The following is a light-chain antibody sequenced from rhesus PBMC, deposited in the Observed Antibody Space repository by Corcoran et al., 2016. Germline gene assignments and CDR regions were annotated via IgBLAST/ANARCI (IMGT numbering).Light chain of an antibody. V-gene: IGKV1S9*01. CDR3: QQGYSYPFT. CDR1: QSLSNY. CDR2: RAS. J-gene: IGKJ3*01. Sequence: DIQMTQSPSSLSASVGDRVTITCQASQSLSNYLNWYQQKPGKIPKLLIYRASSLQSGITSRFSGSGSGTDFTLTISSLQPEDFATYYCQQGYSYPFTFGPGTKLDIK.